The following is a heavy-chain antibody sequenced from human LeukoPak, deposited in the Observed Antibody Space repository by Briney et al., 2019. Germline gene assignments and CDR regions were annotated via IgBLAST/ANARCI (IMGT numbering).Heavy chain of an antibody. CDR3: ARDPRAYYDFWSGYSSWNYFDY. Sequence: QPGGSLRLSCAASGFTFSSYWMHWVRQAPGKGLVWVSRINSDGSSTSYADSVKGRFTISRDNAKNTLYLQMNSLRAEDTAVYYCARDPRAYYDFWSGYSSWNYFDYWGRGTLVTVSS. J-gene: IGHJ4*02. D-gene: IGHD3-3*01. V-gene: IGHV3-74*01. CDR2: INSDGSST. CDR1: GFTFSSYW.